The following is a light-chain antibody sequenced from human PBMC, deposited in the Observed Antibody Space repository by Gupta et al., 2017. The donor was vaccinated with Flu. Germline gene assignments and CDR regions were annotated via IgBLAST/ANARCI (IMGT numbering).Light chain of an antibody. CDR1: QDISKS. V-gene: IGKV1-27*01. CDR2: AAS. J-gene: IGKJ3*01. Sequence: GDMVTNTWPASQDISKSLAWDQAKPREVPKPPIFAASTLRPGGPSRFSGSGSGTDFALTISSLQPEDFTTYYCQKYNSAPFTFGPGTKVDFK. CDR3: QKYNSAPFT.